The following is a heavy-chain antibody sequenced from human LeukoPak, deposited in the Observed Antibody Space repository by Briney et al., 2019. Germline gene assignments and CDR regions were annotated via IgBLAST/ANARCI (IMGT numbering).Heavy chain of an antibody. D-gene: IGHD2-2*01. CDR3: ASCSSRTYNWFDP. J-gene: IGHJ5*02. V-gene: IGHV4-61*02. CDR2: IYYSGST. Sequence: PSETLSLTCSVSGASITSESYYWTWIRQPAGKGLEWIGRIYYSGSTNYNPSLKSRVTISVDTSKNQFSLKLSSVTAADTAVYYCASCSSRTYNWFDPWGQGTLVTVSS. CDR1: GASITSESYY.